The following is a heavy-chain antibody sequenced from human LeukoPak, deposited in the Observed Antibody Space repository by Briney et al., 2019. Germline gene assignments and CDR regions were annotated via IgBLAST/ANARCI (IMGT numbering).Heavy chain of an antibody. Sequence: PSETLSLTCTVSGGSISSYYWSWIRQPAGKGLEWIGRIYTSGSTNYNPSLKSRVTMSVDTSKNQFSLKLSSVTAADTAVYYCARAYCSSISCYYDAFDIWGQGTMVTVSS. CDR3: ARAYCSSISCYYDAFDI. D-gene: IGHD2-2*01. CDR1: GGSISSYY. J-gene: IGHJ3*02. V-gene: IGHV4-4*07. CDR2: IYTSGST.